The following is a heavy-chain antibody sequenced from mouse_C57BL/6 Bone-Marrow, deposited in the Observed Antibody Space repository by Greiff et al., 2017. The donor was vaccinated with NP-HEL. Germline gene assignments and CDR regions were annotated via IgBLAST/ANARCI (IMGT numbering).Heavy chain of an antibody. CDR1: GYTFTDYE. CDR2: IDPETGGT. D-gene: IGHD1-1*01. V-gene: IGHV1-15*01. J-gene: IGHJ2*01. Sequence: QVQLQQSGAELVRPGASVTLSCQASGYTFTDYEMHWVKQTPVHGLEWIGAIDPETGGTDYNQKFKGKAILTADKSSSTAYMELRSLTSEDSAVYYCTRRITTVVAFDYWGQGTTLTVSS. CDR3: TRRITTVVAFDY.